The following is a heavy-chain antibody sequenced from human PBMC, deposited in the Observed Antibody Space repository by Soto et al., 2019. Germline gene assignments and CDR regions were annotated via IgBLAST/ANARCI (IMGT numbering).Heavy chain of an antibody. CDR2: INAGNGNT. CDR1: GYTFTNYA. D-gene: IGHD3-10*01. Sequence: QVQLVQSGAEVKKPGASVKVSCKASGYTFTNYAMHRVRQAPGQRLEWMGWINAGNGNTKYSQKFQGRVTITRDTSASTAYMELSSLRYEDTAVYYCARGPLLWGDVWGQGTTVTVSS. V-gene: IGHV1-3*01. CDR3: ARGPLLWGDV. J-gene: IGHJ6*02.